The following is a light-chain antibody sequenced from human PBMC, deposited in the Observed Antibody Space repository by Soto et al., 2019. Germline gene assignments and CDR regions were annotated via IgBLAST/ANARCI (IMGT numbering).Light chain of an antibody. CDR2: RVS. CDR3: QQRFTWPLT. V-gene: IGKV3-11*01. Sequence: ETVLTQSPATLSLSPGEGATLSCRASQSVSRFFAWYQQKPGQAPRLLIYRVSNRATGVPARFSGSGSGTDFTLSISSLEPEDSGVYYCQQRFTWPLTFGGGTKVEIK. CDR1: QSVSRF. J-gene: IGKJ4*01.